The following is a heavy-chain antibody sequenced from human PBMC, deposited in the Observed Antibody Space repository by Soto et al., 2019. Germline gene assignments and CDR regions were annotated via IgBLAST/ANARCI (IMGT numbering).Heavy chain of an antibody. Sequence: GGSLRLSCAASGFTLRSYSMNWVRQAQGMGLEWVSYISSSSSTIYYADSVKGRFTISRDNAKNSLYLQMNSLRDEDTAVYYCARVDKPPPPYYYYYGMEVWGQGTTVTVSS. CDR1: GFTLRSYS. CDR2: ISSSSSTI. D-gene: IGHD3-22*01. V-gene: IGHV3-48*02. J-gene: IGHJ6*02. CDR3: ARVDKPPPPYYYYYGMEV.